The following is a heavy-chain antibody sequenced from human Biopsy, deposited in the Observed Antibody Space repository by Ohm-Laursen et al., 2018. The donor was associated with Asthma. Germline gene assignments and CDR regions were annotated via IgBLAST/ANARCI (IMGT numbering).Heavy chain of an antibody. Sequence: SLRLSCAASGFTVSTSGMSWVRQPPGKGLEWVSVIYSGGGTYYADSVQGRVTISRDNSKNTLSLQMNSLRAEDTAVYYCARAYGGSFFSGSFDIWGQGTMVTDSS. J-gene: IGHJ3*02. CDR2: IYSGGGT. CDR1: GFTVSTSG. V-gene: IGHV3-53*01. CDR3: ARAYGGSFFSGSFDI. D-gene: IGHD4-23*01.